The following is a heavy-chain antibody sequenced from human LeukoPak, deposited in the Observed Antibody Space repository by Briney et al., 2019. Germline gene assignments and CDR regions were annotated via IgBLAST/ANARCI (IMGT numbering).Heavy chain of an antibody. D-gene: IGHD3-10*01. CDR1: GGSISSYY. V-gene: IGHV4-4*07. CDR2: IYTSGST. J-gene: IGHJ6*03. Sequence: PSETLSLTCTVSGGSISSYYWSWIRQPAGKGLEWIGRIYTSGSTNYNPSLKSRVTMSVDTSKNQFSLKLSSVTAADTAVYYCARGRITMVRGVYYYYYYMDVWGKGTTVTVSS. CDR3: ARGRITMVRGVYYYYYYMDV.